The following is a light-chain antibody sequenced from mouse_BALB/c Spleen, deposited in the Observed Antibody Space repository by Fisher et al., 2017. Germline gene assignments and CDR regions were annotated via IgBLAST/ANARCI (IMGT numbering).Light chain of an antibody. Sequence: IVLTQTTAIMSASPGEKVTMTCSASSSVSYMHWYQQKSGTSPKRWIYDTSKLASGVPARFSGSGSGTSYSLIISSMEAEDAATYYCHQRSSYPTFGSGTKLEIK. V-gene: IGKV4-59*01. CDR1: SSVSY. CDR2: DTS. J-gene: IGKJ4*01. CDR3: HQRSSYPT.